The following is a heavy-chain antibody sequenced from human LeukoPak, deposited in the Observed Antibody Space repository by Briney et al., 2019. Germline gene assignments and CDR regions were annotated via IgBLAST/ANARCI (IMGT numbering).Heavy chain of an antibody. CDR1: GGSFSGYY. Sequence: PSETLSLTCAVYGGSFSGYYWSWIRQPPGKGLEWIGEINHSGSTNYNPSLKSRVTMSVDTSKNQFSLKLSSVTAADTAVYYCARATVDSSGYSYVFHFDYWGQGTLVTVSS. J-gene: IGHJ4*02. D-gene: IGHD3-22*01. CDR3: ARATVDSSGYSYVFHFDY. CDR2: INHSGST. V-gene: IGHV4-34*01.